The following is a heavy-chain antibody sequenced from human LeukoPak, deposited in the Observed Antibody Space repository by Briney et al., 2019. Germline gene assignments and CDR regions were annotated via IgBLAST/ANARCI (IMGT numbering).Heavy chain of an antibody. Sequence: GGSLRLSCAASGFTFSSYAMSWVRQAPGKGLEWVSAISGSGGSTYYADSVKGRFTISRDNSKNTLYLQMNSLRAEDTAVHYCAKFHHPLIVVVVIDYWGQGTLVTVSS. V-gene: IGHV3-23*01. D-gene: IGHD3-22*01. J-gene: IGHJ4*02. CDR2: ISGSGGST. CDR1: GFTFSSYA. CDR3: AKFHHPLIVVVVIDY.